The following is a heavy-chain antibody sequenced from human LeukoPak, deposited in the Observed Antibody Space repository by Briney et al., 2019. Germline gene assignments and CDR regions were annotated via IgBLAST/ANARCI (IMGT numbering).Heavy chain of an antibody. D-gene: IGHD3-22*01. J-gene: IGHJ3*02. CDR1: GGTFSSYA. V-gene: IGHV1-69*13. Sequence: GASVKVSCKASGGTFSSYAISWVRQAPGQGLEWMGGIIPIFGTANYAQKFQGRVTITADESTSTAYMELSSLRSEDTAVYYCASRLTYDSSGFYPYDAFDIWGQGTMVTVSS. CDR2: IIPIFGTA. CDR3: ASRLTYDSSGFYPYDAFDI.